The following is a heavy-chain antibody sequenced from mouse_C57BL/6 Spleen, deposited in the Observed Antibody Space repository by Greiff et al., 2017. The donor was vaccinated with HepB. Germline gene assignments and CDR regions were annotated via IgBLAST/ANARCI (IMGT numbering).Heavy chain of an antibody. V-gene: IGHV1-4*01. CDR2: INPSSGYT. Sequence: VQLQQSGAELARPGASVKMSCKASGYTFTSYTMHWVKQRPGQGLEWIGYINPSSGYTKYNQKFKDKATLTADKSSSTAYMQLSSLTSEDSAVYYCARGDYSHVFYAMDYWGQGTSVTVSS. J-gene: IGHJ4*01. CDR1: GYTFTSYT. CDR3: ARGDYSHVFYAMDY. D-gene: IGHD2-12*01.